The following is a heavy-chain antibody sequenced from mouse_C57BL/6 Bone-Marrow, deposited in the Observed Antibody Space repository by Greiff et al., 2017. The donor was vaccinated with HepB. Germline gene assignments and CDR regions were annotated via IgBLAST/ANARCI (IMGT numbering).Heavy chain of an antibody. D-gene: IGHD1-1*01. CDR1: GYTFTSYW. CDR3: AKLRAAMDY. J-gene: IGHJ4*01. V-gene: IGHV1-69*01. Sequence: QVQLQQPGAELVMPGASVKLSCKASGYTFTSYWMHWVKQRPGQGLEWIGEIDPSDSYTNYNQKFKGKSTLTVDTSSSTAYMQLSSLTSEDSAVYYCAKLRAAMDYWGQGTSVTVSS. CDR2: IDPSDSYT.